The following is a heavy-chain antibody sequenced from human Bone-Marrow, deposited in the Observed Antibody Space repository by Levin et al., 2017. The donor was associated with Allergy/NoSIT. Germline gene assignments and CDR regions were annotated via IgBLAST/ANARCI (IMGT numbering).Heavy chain of an antibody. CDR3: ARGLEWVFCIDY. D-gene: IGHD3-3*01. J-gene: IGHJ4*02. CDR2: INPNSGGT. Sequence: GESLKISCKASGYTFTGYYMHWVRQAPGQGLEWMGWINPNSGGTNYAQKFQGRVTMTRDTSISTAYMELSRLRSDDTAVYYCARGLEWVFCIDYWGQGTLVTVSS. V-gene: IGHV1-2*02. CDR1: GYTFTGYY.